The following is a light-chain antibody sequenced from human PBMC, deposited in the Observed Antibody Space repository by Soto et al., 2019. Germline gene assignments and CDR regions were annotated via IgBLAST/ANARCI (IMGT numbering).Light chain of an antibody. V-gene: IGLV1-40*01. CDR1: TSNIGAGFD. Sequence: QPVLTQPPSVSGAPGQRVIISCTGSTSNIGAGFDVHWYQQLPGTVPKLLIYTNTNRPSGVPGRFSGSKSGTSASLVIAGLQAEDEADYYCQSYDSGLSVYVFGTGTKLTVL. CDR2: TNT. CDR3: QSYDSGLSVYV. J-gene: IGLJ1*01.